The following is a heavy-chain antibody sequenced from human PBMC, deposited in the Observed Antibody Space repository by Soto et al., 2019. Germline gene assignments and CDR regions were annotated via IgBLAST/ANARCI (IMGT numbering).Heavy chain of an antibody. Sequence: QVQLVQSGDEVKKPGASVKVSCKASGYTFSSYGINWVRQAPGQGLEWLGWISAYDGYTNYAQILQGRVSMTTDTSTKTAYMELRSLRSDDTGVYYCARGGYYDSSGSRNYHYYGISGWGHWTSVTVSS. J-gene: IGHJ6*02. CDR3: ARGGYYDSSGSRNYHYYGISG. CDR2: ISAYDGYT. D-gene: IGHD6-19*01. CDR1: GYTFSSYG. V-gene: IGHV1-18*01.